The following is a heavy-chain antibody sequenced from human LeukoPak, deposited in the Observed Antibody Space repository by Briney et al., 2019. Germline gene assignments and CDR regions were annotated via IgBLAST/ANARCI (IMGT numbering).Heavy chain of an antibody. V-gene: IGHV3-11*01. CDR2: VSISGGTI. J-gene: IGHJ4*02. Sequence: GGSLRLSWAASGFIFSDYYMSWFRQAPGKGLEWVSYVSISGGTIYYADSVKGRFTISRDNAKNSLYLQMNSLRAADTAVYYCARTMITFGGVIVPMGFDYWGQGTLVTASS. D-gene: IGHD3-16*02. CDR1: GFIFSDYY. CDR3: ARTMITFGGVIVPMGFDY.